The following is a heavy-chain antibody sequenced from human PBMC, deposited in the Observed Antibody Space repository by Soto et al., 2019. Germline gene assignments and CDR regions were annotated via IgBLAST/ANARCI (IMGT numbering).Heavy chain of an antibody. V-gene: IGHV3-64D*08. J-gene: IGHJ4*01. CDR2: IGSDGGST. Sequence: QTGGSLRLSCSASGFTFSSSAMHWFRQAPGKGLEYVSTIGSDGGSTYYTDSVKGRFATSRDNSKNTLYLQMTSLRAEDTAVYYCVKDRYCSTIDCYSDFGYWGPGTLVTVSS. CDR1: GFTFSSSA. CDR3: VKDRYCSTIDCYSDFGY. D-gene: IGHD2-2*01.